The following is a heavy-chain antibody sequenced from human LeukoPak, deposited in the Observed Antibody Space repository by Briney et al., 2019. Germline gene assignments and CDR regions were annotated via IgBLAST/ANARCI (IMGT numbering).Heavy chain of an antibody. CDR3: ARTLGIQLWLGLFDY. J-gene: IGHJ4*02. CDR1: GFTFSSYW. CDR2: IKRDGSEK. Sequence: GGSLRLSCAASGFTFSSYWMSWVRQAPGKGLEWVTNIKRDGSEKYYVDSVKGRFTISRDNAKNSLYLQMNSLRAEDTAVYYCARTLGIQLWLGLFDYWGQGTLVTVSS. V-gene: IGHV3-7*05. D-gene: IGHD5-18*01.